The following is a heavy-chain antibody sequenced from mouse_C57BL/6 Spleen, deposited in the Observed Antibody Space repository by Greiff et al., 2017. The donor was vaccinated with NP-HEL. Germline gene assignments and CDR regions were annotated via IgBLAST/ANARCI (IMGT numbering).Heavy chain of an antibody. CDR1: GYTFTSYW. CDR3: ARSQAGRAQAIDY. J-gene: IGHJ2*01. Sequence: QVHVKQPGAELVRPGSSVKLSCKASGYTFTSYWMHWVKQRPIQGLEWIGNIDPSDSETHYNQKFKDKATLTVDKSSSTAYMQLSSLTSEDSAVYYCARSQAGRAQAIDYWGQGTTLTVSS. V-gene: IGHV1-52*01. CDR2: IDPSDSET. D-gene: IGHD3-2*02.